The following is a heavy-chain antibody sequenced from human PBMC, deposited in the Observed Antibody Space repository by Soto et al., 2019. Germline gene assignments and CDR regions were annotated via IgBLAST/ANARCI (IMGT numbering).Heavy chain of an antibody. V-gene: IGHV6-1*01. D-gene: IGHD3-22*01. CDR2: TYYRSKWYN. CDR1: GDSVSSNSAA. CDR3: ARVAGERMYCYDSSGYLGY. J-gene: IGHJ4*02. Sequence: PSQTLSLTCAISGDSVSSNSAAWNWIRQSPSRGLEWLGRTYYRSKWYNDYAVSVKSRITINPDTSKKQFSLQLNSVTPADTAVYYCARVAGERMYCYDSSGYLGYWGQGTLVTVSS.